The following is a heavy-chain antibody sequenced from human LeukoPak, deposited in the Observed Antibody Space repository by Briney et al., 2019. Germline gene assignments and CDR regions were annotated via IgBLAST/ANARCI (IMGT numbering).Heavy chain of an antibody. Sequence: SETLSLTCTVSGGSISSYYWSWIRQPPGKGLEWIGYIYYSGSTNYNPSLKSRVTISVDTSKNQFSLKLSSVTAADTAVHYCRGYCSGGSCYSGDYWGQGTLVTVSS. J-gene: IGHJ4*02. CDR3: RGYCSGGSCYSGDY. D-gene: IGHD2-15*01. V-gene: IGHV4-59*01. CDR2: IYYSGST. CDR1: GGSISSYY.